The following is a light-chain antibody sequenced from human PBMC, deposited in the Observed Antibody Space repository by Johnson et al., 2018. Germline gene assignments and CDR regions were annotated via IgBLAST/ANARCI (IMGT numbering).Light chain of an antibody. V-gene: IGLV1-51*02. J-gene: IGLJ1*01. CDR2: ENN. CDR3: GTWDSSLSAGNV. Sequence: QSVLTQPPSVSGAPGQKVTISCSGSSSNIGNNYVSWYQQLQGTAPKLLIYENNKRPSGIPDRFSGSKSGTSATLGITGLQTGDEADYYCGTWDSSLSAGNVFGTGTKVTVL. CDR1: SSNIGNNY.